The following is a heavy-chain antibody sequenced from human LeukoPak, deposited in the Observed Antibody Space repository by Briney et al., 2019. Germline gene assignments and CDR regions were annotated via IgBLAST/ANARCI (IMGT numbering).Heavy chain of an antibody. V-gene: IGHV3-74*01. J-gene: IGHJ4*02. CDR3: ARSFRGLGPFDY. CDR1: GFTFSSYW. Sequence: GGSLRLSCAASGFTFSSYWMHWVRQAPGKGLVWVSRINSDGSSTSYADSVKGRFTISRDNAKNTLYLQMNSLRAEDTAVYYCARSFRGLGPFDYWGQGTLVTVSS. CDR2: INSDGSST. D-gene: IGHD2/OR15-2a*01.